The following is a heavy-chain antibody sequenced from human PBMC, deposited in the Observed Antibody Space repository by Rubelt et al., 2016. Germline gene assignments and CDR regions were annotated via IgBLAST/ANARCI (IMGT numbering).Heavy chain of an antibody. CDR2: INHSGST. J-gene: IGHJ5*02. CDR3: ARENGGIAAAGLRWFDP. D-gene: IGHD6-13*01. V-gene: IGHV4-34*01. Sequence: QEWGAGLLKPSETLSLTCAVYGGSFSGYYWSWIRQPPGKGLEWIGEINHSGSTNYNPSLKSRVTISVDTSKNQFSLKLSSVTAADTAVYYCARENGGIAAAGLRWFDPWGQGTLVTVSS. CDR1: GGSFSGYY.